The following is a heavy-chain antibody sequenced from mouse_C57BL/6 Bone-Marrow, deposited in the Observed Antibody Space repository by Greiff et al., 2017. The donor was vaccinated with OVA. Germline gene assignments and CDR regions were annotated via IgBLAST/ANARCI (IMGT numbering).Heavy chain of an antibody. CDR2: IYPRSGNT. J-gene: IGHJ3*01. CDR1: GYTFTSYG. V-gene: IGHV1-81*01. CDR3: AGPPPCGSSTAWFAY. Sequence: QVQLQQSGAELARPGASVKLSFKASGYTFTSYGISWVKQRTGQGLEWIGEIYPRSGNTYYNEKFKGKATLTADKSSSTAYMELRSLTSEDSAVFFCAGPPPCGSSTAWFAYWGQGTLVTVSA. D-gene: IGHD1-1*01.